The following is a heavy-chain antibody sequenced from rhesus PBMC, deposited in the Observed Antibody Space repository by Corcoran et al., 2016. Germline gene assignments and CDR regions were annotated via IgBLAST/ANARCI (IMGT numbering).Heavy chain of an antibody. CDR2: FNSGGGIT. J-gene: IGHJ4*01. Sequence: EVQLVETGGGLVQPGGSLKLSCAASGFTFSSYGMSWVRQAPGKGLERVSAFNSGGGITYYADSVKGRFTISRDNSKTTLSLQMNSLRAEDTAVYYCAKGAGYFDYWGQGVLVTVSS. CDR3: AKGAGYFDY. CDR1: GFTFSSYG. V-gene: IGHV3S5*01.